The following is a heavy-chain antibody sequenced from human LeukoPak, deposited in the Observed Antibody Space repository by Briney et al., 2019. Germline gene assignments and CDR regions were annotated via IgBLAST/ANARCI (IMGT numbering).Heavy chain of an antibody. V-gene: IGHV4-59*01. CDR1: GGSISSYY. J-gene: IGHJ6*03. CDR3: ASGAYSYYYMDV. Sequence: KASETLSLTCTVSGGSISSYYWSWIRQPPGKGLEWIGYIYYSGSTNYNPSLKSRVTISVDTSKNQFSLKLSSVIAADTAVYYCASGAYSYYYMDVWGKGTTVTISS. D-gene: IGHD4-11*01. CDR2: IYYSGST.